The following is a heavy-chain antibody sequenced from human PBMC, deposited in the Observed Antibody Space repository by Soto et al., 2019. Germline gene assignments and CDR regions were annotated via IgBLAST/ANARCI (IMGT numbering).Heavy chain of an antibody. J-gene: IGHJ5*02. V-gene: IGHV1-69*01. CDR2: IIPIFGTA. Sequence: QVQLVQSGAEVKKPGSSVKVSCKASGGTFSSYAISWVRQAPGQGLEWMGGIIPIFGTANYAQKFQGRVTITADESMSTAYMELSSLRSEDTAVYYCAREEVVPAAIGSWFDPWGQGTLVTVSS. D-gene: IGHD2-2*01. CDR3: AREEVVPAAIGSWFDP. CDR1: GGTFSSYA.